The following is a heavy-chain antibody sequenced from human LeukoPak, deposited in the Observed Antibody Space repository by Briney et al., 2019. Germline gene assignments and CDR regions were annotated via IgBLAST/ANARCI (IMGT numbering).Heavy chain of an antibody. CDR3: AELGITMIGGV. V-gene: IGHV3-48*03. CDR2: ISSSGSTI. CDR1: GFTFSSYE. Sequence: GSLRLSCAASGFTFSSYEMNWVRQAPGKGLEWVSYISSSGSTIYYADSVKGRFTISRDNAKNALYLQKNSLRAEDTAVYYCAELGITMIGGVWGKGTTVTISS. J-gene: IGHJ6*04. D-gene: IGHD3-10*02.